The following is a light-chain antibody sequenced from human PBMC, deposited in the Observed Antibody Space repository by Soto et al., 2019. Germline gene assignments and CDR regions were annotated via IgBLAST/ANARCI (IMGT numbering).Light chain of an antibody. J-gene: IGKJ4*01. CDR2: AAS. CDR3: LQHNSYPLT. Sequence: DIQMTQSPSSLSASVGDRVTITCRASQGIRNDLGWYQQKPGKAPTRLIYAASSLQIGVPSSFSGRVSEKEFTLTISSLQPKDFASYYCLQHNSYPLTFRGGTKVEIK. V-gene: IGKV1-17*01. CDR1: QGIRND.